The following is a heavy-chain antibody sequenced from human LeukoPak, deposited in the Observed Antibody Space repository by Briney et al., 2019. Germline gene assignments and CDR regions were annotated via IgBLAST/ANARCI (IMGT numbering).Heavy chain of an antibody. Sequence: PGGSLRLSCTASGFTFSSYEMNWVRQTPGKGLEWVSYISSSGNTIYYADSVKGRFTISRDNARNSLYLQMNSLRAEDTAMYYCARDYYDSGGYYNLDAFDIWGQGTVVTVSS. CDR3: ARDYYDSGGYYNLDAFDI. J-gene: IGHJ3*02. CDR1: GFTFSSYE. V-gene: IGHV3-48*03. CDR2: ISSSGNTI. D-gene: IGHD3-22*01.